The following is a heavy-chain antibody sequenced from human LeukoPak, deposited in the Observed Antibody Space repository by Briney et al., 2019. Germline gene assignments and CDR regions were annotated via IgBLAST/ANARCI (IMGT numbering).Heavy chain of an antibody. CDR2: ISGDGGST. CDR1: GFTFHDYA. D-gene: IGHD3-22*01. CDR3: ANLDDSSGFYAFDI. V-gene: IGHV3-43*02. Sequence: GGSLRLSCAASGFTFHDYAMHWVRQAPGKGLEGVSLISGDGGSTYYADSVKGRFTISRDNSKNSLYLQMNSLRTEDTALYYCANLDDSSGFYAFDIWGQGKMVTVSS. J-gene: IGHJ3*02.